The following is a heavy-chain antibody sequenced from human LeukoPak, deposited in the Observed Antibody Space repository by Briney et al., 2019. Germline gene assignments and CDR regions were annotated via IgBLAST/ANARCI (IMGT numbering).Heavy chain of an antibody. Sequence: GGSLRLSCAASGFTVSSNYMTWVRQAPGKGLEWVSVIYSGGNTYYADSVKGRFTISRDNTKNTVYLQMNSLRADDTAVYYCARDVGFIVGATPGAFDIWGQGTMVTVSS. CDR3: ARDVGFIVGATPGAFDI. CDR1: GFTVSSNY. V-gene: IGHV3-66*01. J-gene: IGHJ3*02. D-gene: IGHD1-26*01. CDR2: IYSGGNT.